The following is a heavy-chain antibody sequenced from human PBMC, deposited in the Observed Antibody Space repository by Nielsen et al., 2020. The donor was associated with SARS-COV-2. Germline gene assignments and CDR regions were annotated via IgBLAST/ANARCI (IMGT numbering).Heavy chain of an antibody. CDR3: AGLYYYGSGSSGWFDP. Sequence: GESLKISCAASGFTFSSYWMHWVRQAPGKGLVWVSRINSDGSSTSYADSVKGRFTISRDNAKNSLYLQMNSLRAEDTALYHCAGLYYYGSGSSGWFDPWGQGTLVTVSS. D-gene: IGHD3-10*01. CDR1: GFTFSSYW. J-gene: IGHJ5*02. CDR2: INSDGSST. V-gene: IGHV3-74*01.